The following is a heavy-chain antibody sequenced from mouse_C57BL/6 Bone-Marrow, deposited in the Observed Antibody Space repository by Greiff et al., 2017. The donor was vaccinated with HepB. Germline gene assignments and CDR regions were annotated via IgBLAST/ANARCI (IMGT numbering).Heavy chain of an antibody. Sequence: EVKLVESGGGLVKPGGSLKLSCAASGFTFSDYGMHWVRQAPEKGLEWVAYISSGSSTIYYADTVKGRFTISRDNAKNTLFLQMTSLRSEDTAMYYCARAPIDYYGSPWFAYWGQGTLVTVSA. CDR2: ISSGSSTI. CDR3: ARAPIDYYGSPWFAY. CDR1: GFTFSDYG. V-gene: IGHV5-17*01. D-gene: IGHD1-1*01. J-gene: IGHJ3*01.